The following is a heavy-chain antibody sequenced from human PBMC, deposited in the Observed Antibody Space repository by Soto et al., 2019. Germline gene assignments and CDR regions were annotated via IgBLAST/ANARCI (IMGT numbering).Heavy chain of an antibody. Sequence: QVQLQQWGAGLLKPSETLSLTCAVYGGSFNAYYWSWIRQPPGKGLEWNGEINHSGSASYNPSLKSRLTISVDASKNQFSLKMSSVTAADTAVYYGAGRLIVVVPGACNGYFDYWGQGTLVTVSS. D-gene: IGHD2-2*01. CDR2: INHSGSA. CDR1: GGSFNAYY. CDR3: AGRLIVVVPGACNGYFDY. J-gene: IGHJ4*02. V-gene: IGHV4-34*01.